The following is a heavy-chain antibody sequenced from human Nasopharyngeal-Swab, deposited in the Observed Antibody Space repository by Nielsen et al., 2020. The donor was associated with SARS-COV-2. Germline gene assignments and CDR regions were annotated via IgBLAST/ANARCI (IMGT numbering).Heavy chain of an antibody. V-gene: IGHV3-33*01. CDR3: ARGVRYNWNPDAFDT. J-gene: IGHJ3*02. Sequence: VRQAPGKGLEWVAVIWYDGSNKYYADSVKGRFTISRDNSKNTLYLQMNSLRAEDTAVYYCARGVRYNWNPDAFDTWGQGTMVTVSS. CDR2: IWYDGSNK. D-gene: IGHD1-1*01.